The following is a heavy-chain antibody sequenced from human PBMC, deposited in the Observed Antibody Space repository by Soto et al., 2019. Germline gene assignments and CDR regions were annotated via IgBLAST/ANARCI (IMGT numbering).Heavy chain of an antibody. CDR3: ARHGGSPNYFDY. Sequence: QVQLQESGPGLVKPSETLSLTCTVSGGSISSYYWSWIRQPPGKGLEWIGYIYYSGSTNYNPSLKRRVTISVDTSKNQFSLKLSSVTAADTAVYYCARHGGSPNYFDYWGQGTLVTVSS. CDR1: GGSISSYY. V-gene: IGHV4-59*08. D-gene: IGHD2-15*01. J-gene: IGHJ4*02. CDR2: IYYSGST.